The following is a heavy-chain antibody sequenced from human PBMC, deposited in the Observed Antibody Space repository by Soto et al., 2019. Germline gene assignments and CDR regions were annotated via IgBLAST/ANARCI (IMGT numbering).Heavy chain of an antibody. D-gene: IGHD2-21*01. CDR3: ARVYGRVLVTTYYFDY. CDR1: GGSISSGGYY. J-gene: IGHJ4*02. CDR2: IYYSGST. Sequence: SETLSLTCTVSGGSISSGGYYWSWIRQHPGKGLEWIGYIYYSGSTYYNPSLKSRVTISVDTSKNQFSLKLSSVTAADTAVYYCARVYGRVLVTTYYFDYWGQGTLVTVSS. V-gene: IGHV4-31*03.